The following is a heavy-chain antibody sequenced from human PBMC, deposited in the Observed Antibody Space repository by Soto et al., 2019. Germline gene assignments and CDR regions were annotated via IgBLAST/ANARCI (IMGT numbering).Heavy chain of an antibody. CDR1: GGSISSYY. D-gene: IGHD4-4*01. CDR3: ARHSRDTVRDGMDV. Sequence: SETLSLTCTVSGGSISSYYWSWIRQPPGKGLEWIGYIYYSGSTNYNPSLKSRVTISVDTSKNQFSLKLSSVTAADTAMYYCARHSRDTVRDGMDVWGQGTTVTVSS. CDR2: IYYSGST. V-gene: IGHV4-59*01. J-gene: IGHJ6*02.